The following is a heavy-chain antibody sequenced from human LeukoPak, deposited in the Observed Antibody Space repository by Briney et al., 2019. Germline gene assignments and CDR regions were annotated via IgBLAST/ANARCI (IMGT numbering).Heavy chain of an antibody. CDR3: ARQPLFGVVIIEPFDY. V-gene: IGHV1-2*02. CDR2: INPNSGGT. D-gene: IGHD3-3*01. Sequence: GSSVKVSCKASGGTFSSYAISWVQQAPGQGLEWMGWINPNSGGTNYAQKFQGRVTMTRDTSISTAYMELSRLRSDDTAVYYCARQPLFGVVIIEPFDYWGQGTLVTVSS. CDR1: GGTFSSYA. J-gene: IGHJ4*02.